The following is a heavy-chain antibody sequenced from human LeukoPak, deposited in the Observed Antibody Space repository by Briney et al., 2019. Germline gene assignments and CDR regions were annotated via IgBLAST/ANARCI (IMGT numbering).Heavy chain of an antibody. Sequence: GGSLRLSCAASGFTVSRNYMSWVRQAPGKGLEWVSSISSSSSHMFYADSVKGRFSISRDNANNSLYLQMNSLRAEDTAVYYCVRDSGSSYGYYFLHWGQGTLVTVSS. V-gene: IGHV3-21*01. CDR1: GFTVSRNY. D-gene: IGHD1-26*01. CDR3: VRDSGSSYGYYFLH. CDR2: ISSSSSHM. J-gene: IGHJ1*01.